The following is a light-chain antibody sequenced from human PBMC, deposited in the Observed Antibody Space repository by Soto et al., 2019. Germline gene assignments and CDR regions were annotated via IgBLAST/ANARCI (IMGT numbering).Light chain of an antibody. CDR2: RDN. CDR1: NIGNKN. Sequence: SYELTQPLSVSVALGQTARITCGGNNIGNKNVHWYQQKPGQAPVVVIYRDNNRPSGIPERLSDSNSGNTATLTISRAQAGDEADYYCQVWDSSTVVFGGGTKLTVL. CDR3: QVWDSSTVV. J-gene: IGLJ2*01. V-gene: IGLV3-9*01.